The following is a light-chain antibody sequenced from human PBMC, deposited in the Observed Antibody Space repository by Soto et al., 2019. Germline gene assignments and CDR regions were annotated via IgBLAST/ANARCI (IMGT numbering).Light chain of an antibody. V-gene: IGLV2-8*01. J-gene: IGLJ1*01. CDR1: SSDVGAYNY. CDR2: EVT. Sequence: QSVLTQPPSASGSPGQSVTISCTGTSSDVGAYNYVSWYQQHPGKAPKLMIYEVTKRPSGVPARFSGSKSGNTASLTVSGIHAEDEADYYSPSHAGLNAWYVFGTGTKVTVL. CDR3: PSHAGLNAWYV.